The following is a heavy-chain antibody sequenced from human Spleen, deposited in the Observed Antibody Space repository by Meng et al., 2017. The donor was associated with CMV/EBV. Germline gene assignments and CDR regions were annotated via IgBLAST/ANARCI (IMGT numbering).Heavy chain of an antibody. CDR3: ARDEGGSFGH. V-gene: IGHV1-2*02. CDR2: IHPNSGGT. D-gene: IGHD1-26*01. J-gene: IGHJ5*02. Sequence: ASVKVSCKTSGYTFIDYYIHWVRQAPGQVLEWMGWIHPNSGGTNYPQKFQGRVTMTRDRSMRTVYMELSRLTSVDTAIYFCARDEGGSFGHWGQGALVTVSS. CDR1: GYTFIDYY.